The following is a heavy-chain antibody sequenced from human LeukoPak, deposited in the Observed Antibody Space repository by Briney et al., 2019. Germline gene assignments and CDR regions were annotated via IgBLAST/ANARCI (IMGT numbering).Heavy chain of an antibody. CDR3: ARVGVATIVGVNYFDY. D-gene: IGHD5-12*01. Sequence: GGSLRLSCAASGFTVSSNYMSWVRQAPGKGLEWVSVIYSGGSTYYADSVKGRFTISRDNSKNTLYLRMNSLRAEDTAVYYCARVGVATIVGVNYFDYWGQGTLVTVSS. V-gene: IGHV3-53*01. CDR2: IYSGGST. J-gene: IGHJ4*02. CDR1: GFTVSSNY.